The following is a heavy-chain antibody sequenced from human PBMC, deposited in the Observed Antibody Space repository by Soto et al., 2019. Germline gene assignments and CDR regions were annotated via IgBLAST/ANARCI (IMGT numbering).Heavy chain of an antibody. CDR1: GFTFDDYA. CDR2: TSWNSDSI. V-gene: IGHV3-9*01. D-gene: IGHD3-9*01. Sequence: PGGSLRLSCAASGFTFDDYAMHWVRQAPGKGLEWVSGTSWNSDSIGYADSVKGRFTISRDNAKKSLYLQMNSLRAEDTALYYCASGRGYDILTGYYPYFDYWGQG. J-gene: IGHJ4*02. CDR3: ASGRGYDILTGYYPYFDY.